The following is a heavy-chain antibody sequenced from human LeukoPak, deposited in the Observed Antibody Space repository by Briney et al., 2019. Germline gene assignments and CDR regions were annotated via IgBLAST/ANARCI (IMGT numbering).Heavy chain of an antibody. CDR1: GYTFTGYY. J-gene: IGHJ4*02. D-gene: IGHD4-17*01. CDR3: ARDRRGAYGDYATSY. V-gene: IGHV1-2*02. CDR2: INPNSGAT. Sequence: ASVKVSCKASGYTFTGYYMNWVRQAPGQGLEWMGWINPNSGATNYAQKFQGRVTMTRDTSISTAYMELSRLRSDDTAVYYCARDRRGAYGDYATSYWGQGTLVTVSS.